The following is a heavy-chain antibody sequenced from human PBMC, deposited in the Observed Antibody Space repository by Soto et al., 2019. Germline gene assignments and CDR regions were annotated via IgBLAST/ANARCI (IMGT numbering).Heavy chain of an antibody. CDR2: INPSGGST. Sequence: ASVKVSCKASGYTFTSYYMLWVRQAPGQGLEWMGIINPSGGSTSYAQKFQGRVTMTRDTSTSTVYMELSSLRSEDTAVYYCARDYYDSSGYYYERPAEYFRHWGQGTLVTVSS. J-gene: IGHJ1*01. V-gene: IGHV1-46*01. CDR1: GYTFTSYY. CDR3: ARDYYDSSGYYYERPAEYFRH. D-gene: IGHD3-22*01.